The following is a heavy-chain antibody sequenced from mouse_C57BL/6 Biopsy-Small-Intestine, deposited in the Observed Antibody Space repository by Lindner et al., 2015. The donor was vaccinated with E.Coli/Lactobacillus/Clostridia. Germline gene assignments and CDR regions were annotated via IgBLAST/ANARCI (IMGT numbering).Heavy chain of an antibody. CDR3: ARELYAMDY. D-gene: IGHD1-1*01. CDR2: IDPSHSET. J-gene: IGHJ4*01. V-gene: IGHV1-52*01. Sequence: VQLQESGAEMVRPGASVELSCKASGYTFTSYWMHWVKQRPGQGLEWIGRIDPSHSETHYNQKFKDRATLTVDKSSSTAYMQLNSLTSEDSAVYYCARELYAMDYWGQGTSVTVSS. CDR1: GYTFTSYW.